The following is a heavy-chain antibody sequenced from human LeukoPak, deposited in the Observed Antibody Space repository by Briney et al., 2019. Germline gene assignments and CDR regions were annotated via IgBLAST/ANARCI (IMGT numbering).Heavy chain of an antibody. CDR2: MYYSGST. D-gene: IGHD5-24*01. CDR3: ARAQSNQMATKI. J-gene: IGHJ4*02. V-gene: IGHV4-39*07. Sequence: SETLSLTCTVSRGSISSGSYYWGWIRQPPGKGLEWIGSMYYSGSTYYNPSLKSRVTISVDTSKDQFSLKVSSVTAADTAVYYCARAQSNQMATKIWGQGTLVTVSS. CDR1: RGSISSGSYY.